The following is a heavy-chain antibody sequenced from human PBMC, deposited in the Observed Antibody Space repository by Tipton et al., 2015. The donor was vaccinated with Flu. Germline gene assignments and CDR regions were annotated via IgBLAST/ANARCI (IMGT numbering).Heavy chain of an antibody. Sequence: SLRLSCSASGFTFSSYTMIWVRQAPGKGLEWVSSLSRNSGYIDYADSIKGRFVISRDNSKNTLYLEMSSLRPEDTAVYYCARAGGFHYYGLDVWGQGTAATVSS. CDR3: ARAGGFHYYGLDV. D-gene: IGHD2-15*01. J-gene: IGHJ6*02. CDR1: GFTFSSYT. V-gene: IGHV3-21*06. CDR2: LSRNSGYI.